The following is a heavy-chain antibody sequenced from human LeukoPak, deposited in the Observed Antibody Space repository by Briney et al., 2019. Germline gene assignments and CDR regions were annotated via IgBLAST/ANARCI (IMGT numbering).Heavy chain of an antibody. CDR2: IYSSGST. CDR1: GGSISSYS. D-gene: IGHD3-22*01. V-gene: IGHV4-4*07. CDR3: AGDLHYYDSSGHNWFDP. Sequence: SETLSLTCTVSGGSISSYSWSWIRQPAGKGLEWIGHIYSSGSTNYNPSLKSRVTMSVDTSKNQFSLKLRSVTAADTAVYYCAGDLHYYDSSGHNWFDPWGQGTLVTVSS. J-gene: IGHJ5*02.